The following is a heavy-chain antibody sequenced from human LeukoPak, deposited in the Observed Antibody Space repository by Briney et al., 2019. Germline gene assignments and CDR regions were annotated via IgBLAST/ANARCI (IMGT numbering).Heavy chain of an antibody. J-gene: IGHJ3*02. CDR3: AVYCSSTSCPASDAFDI. Sequence: SETLSLTCTVSGGSISSGGYYWSWIRQPPGKGLEWIGYIYHSGSTYYNPSLKSRVTISVDRSKNQFSLKLSSVTAADTAVYYCAVYCSSTSCPASDAFDIRGQGTMVTVSS. CDR1: GGSISSGGYY. D-gene: IGHD2-2*01. V-gene: IGHV4-30-2*01. CDR2: IYHSGST.